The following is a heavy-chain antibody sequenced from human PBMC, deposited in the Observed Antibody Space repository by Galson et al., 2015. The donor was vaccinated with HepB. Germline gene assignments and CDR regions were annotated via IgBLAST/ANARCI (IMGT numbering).Heavy chain of an antibody. CDR2: ISSSSTTI. J-gene: IGHJ6*02. CDR3: TADSSAAGHYYYYGMDV. V-gene: IGHV3-48*04. CDR1: TFIFSTYS. D-gene: IGHD3-22*01. Sequence: SLRLSCAASTFIFSTYSMNWVRQAPGKGLEWVSYISSSSTTIYYADSVKGRFTISRDNAKNSLYLQMNSLKTEDTAVYYCTADSSAAGHYYYYGMDVWGQGTTVTVSS.